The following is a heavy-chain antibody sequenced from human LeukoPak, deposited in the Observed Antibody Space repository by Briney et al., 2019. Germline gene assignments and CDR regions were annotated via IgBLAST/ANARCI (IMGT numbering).Heavy chain of an antibody. V-gene: IGHV4-59*08. CDR2: IRSTGAT. CDR3: ARHFSYGPASYPLDS. J-gene: IGHJ5*01. D-gene: IGHD3-10*01. Sequence: SETLSLTCTVSGDSITDYYWSWVRQSPMKRLEWIAYIRSTGATNYSPSLRSGVTISMETSKNQFSLKLTSVTAADTAVYFCARHFSYGPASYPLDSWGQGILVTVSS. CDR1: GDSITDYY.